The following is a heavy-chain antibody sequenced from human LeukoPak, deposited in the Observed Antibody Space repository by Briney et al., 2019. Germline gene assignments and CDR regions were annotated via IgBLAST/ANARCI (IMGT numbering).Heavy chain of an antibody. D-gene: IGHD3-10*01. CDR3: ARLRGYYGSGSPRDY. Sequence: SETLSLTCAVYGGSFSGYYWSWIRQPPGKGLEWIGEINHSGSTNYNPSLKSRVTISVDTSKNQFSLRLSSVTAADTAVYCCARLRGYYGSGSPRDYWGQGTLVTVSS. J-gene: IGHJ4*02. CDR2: INHSGST. CDR1: GGSFSGYY. V-gene: IGHV4-34*01.